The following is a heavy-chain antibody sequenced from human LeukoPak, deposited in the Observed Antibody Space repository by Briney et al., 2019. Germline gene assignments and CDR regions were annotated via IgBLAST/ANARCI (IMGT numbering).Heavy chain of an antibody. CDR2: IYYSGST. V-gene: IGHV4-39*01. D-gene: IGHD6-13*01. CDR1: GGSISSSSYY. J-gene: IGHJ5*02. Sequence: PSETLSLTCTVSGGSISSSSYYWGWIRQPPGKGLEWIGSIYYSGSTYYNPSLKSRVTMSVDTSKNQFSLKLSSVTAADTAVYYCAIAIAAAGTDWFDPWGQGTLVTVSS. CDR3: AIAIAAAGTDWFDP.